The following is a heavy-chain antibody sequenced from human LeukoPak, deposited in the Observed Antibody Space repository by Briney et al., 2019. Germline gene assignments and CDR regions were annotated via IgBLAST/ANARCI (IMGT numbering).Heavy chain of an antibody. CDR1: GYSFTTFH. CDR3: ARSLARRTYYYYMDA. D-gene: IGHD6-6*01. V-gene: IGHV1-8*01. Sequence: ASVKVSCKASGYSFTTFHINWVRQATGQGLEWMGWMSPTSGNTGYAEKLQGRVSMTRNTSIDTAYMELSSLKSEDTAVYYCARSLARRTYYYYMDAWGSGTTVTVSS. J-gene: IGHJ6*03. CDR2: MSPTSGNT.